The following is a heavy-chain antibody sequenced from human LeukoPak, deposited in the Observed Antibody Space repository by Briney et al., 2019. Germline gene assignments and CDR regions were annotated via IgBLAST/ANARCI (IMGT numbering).Heavy chain of an antibody. Sequence: ASVKVSCKASGYTFTSYGISWVRQAPGQGLEWMGWISAYNGNTNYAQKLQGRVTMTTDTSTSTAYMELRSLRSDDTAVYYWARDVTYYDFWSGYYSDYWGQGTLVTVSS. J-gene: IGHJ4*02. CDR1: GYTFTSYG. V-gene: IGHV1-18*01. D-gene: IGHD3-3*01. CDR2: ISAYNGNT. CDR3: ARDVTYYDFWSGYYSDY.